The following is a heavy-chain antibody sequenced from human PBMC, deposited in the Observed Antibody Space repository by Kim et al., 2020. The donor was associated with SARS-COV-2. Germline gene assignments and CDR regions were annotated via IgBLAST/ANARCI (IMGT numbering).Heavy chain of an antibody. CDR1: GGSISSYS. V-gene: IGHV4-59*01. CDR3: ARGSSWLPFDP. Sequence: SETLSLTCTVSGGSISSYSWSWIRQPPGKRLEWIGYIYYSGSTHYNPSLKSRVTISLDTSKNQFSLKLSSVTAADTAVYYCARGSSWLPFDPWGQGTLV. CDR2: IYYSGST. D-gene: IGHD6-13*01. J-gene: IGHJ5*02.